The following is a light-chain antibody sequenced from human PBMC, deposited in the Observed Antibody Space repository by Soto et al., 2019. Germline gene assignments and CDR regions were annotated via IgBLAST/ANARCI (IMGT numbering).Light chain of an antibody. Sequence: ETVMTQSPATLPVSPGERATLSCRASQSVRSNLAWYQQKPGQAPRLLIYGASTRATGVPARFSGSGSGTEFTLTINPLQYEDLALYYCQEYDNWPLWTFGQGTKVDIK. CDR2: GAS. V-gene: IGKV3-15*01. CDR3: QEYDNWPLWT. J-gene: IGKJ1*01. CDR1: QSVRSN.